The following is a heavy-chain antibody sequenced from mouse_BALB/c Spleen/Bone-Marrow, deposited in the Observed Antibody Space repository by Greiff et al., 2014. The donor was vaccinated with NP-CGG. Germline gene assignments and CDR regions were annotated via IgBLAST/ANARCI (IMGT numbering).Heavy chain of an antibody. CDR2: IWGGGST. D-gene: IGHD1-1*01. V-gene: IGHV2-6-5*01. J-gene: IGHJ4*01. CDR3: AKHTLRYYAMDY. CDR1: GFSLTDYG. Sequence: VKLMESGPGLVAPSQCLSITCTVSGFSLTDYGVRWIRQPPGKGLEWLGVIWGGGSTYYNSSLKSRLSISKDNSKSQVFLKMNNLQTDDTAMYYCAKHTLRYYAMDYWGQGTSVTVSS.